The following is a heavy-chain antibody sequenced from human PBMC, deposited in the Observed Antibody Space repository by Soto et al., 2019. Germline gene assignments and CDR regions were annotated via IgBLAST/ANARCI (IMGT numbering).Heavy chain of an antibody. Sequence: PGGSLRLSCVASGFTLSTYWMSWVRQAPGKGLEWVANIKQDGSEKNYVDSVKGRFSISRDNAKNSVYLQMNSLRVEDTAVYYCARAVAARGSYWGQGTLVTVSS. CDR2: IKQDGSEK. V-gene: IGHV3-7*04. CDR1: GFTLSTYW. D-gene: IGHD6-6*01. CDR3: ARAVAARGSY. J-gene: IGHJ4*02.